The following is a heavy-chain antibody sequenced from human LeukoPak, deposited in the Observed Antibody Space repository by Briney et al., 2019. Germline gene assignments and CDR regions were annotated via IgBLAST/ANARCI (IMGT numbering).Heavy chain of an antibody. CDR3: ARDLTSGLDV. Sequence: SETQSLTCTVSGGSISSGDYYWSWIRQPPGKGLEWIGYIYYSGSTYYNPSLKSRVTISVDTSKNQFSLKLSSVTAADTAVYYCARDLTSGLDVWGKGTTVTVSS. CDR1: GGSISSGDYY. D-gene: IGHD1-14*01. V-gene: IGHV4-30-4*01. J-gene: IGHJ6*04. CDR2: IYYSGST.